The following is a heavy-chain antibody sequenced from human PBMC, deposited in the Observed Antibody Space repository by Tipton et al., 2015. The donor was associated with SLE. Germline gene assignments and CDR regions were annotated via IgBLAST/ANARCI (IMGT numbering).Heavy chain of an antibody. J-gene: IGHJ6*02. CDR3: ARAGSSSWYGEDDYYGMDV. D-gene: IGHD6-13*01. CDR2: ISAYNGNT. CDR1: GGTFSSYA. V-gene: IGHV1-18*01. Sequence: QLVQSGAEVKKPGSSVKVSCKASGGTFSSYAISWVRQAPGQGLEWMGWISAYNGNTNYAQKLQGRVTMTTDTSTSTAYMELRSLRSDDTAVYYCARAGSSSWYGEDDYYGMDVWGQGTTVTVSS.